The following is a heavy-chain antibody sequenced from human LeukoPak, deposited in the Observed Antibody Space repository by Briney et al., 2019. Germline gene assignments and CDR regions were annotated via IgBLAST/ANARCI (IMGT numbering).Heavy chain of an antibody. D-gene: IGHD3-9*01. J-gene: IGHJ4*02. CDR2: INHNGEMI. Sequence: GGSLRLFCAASGFTFSNYVMSWVRQAPGKGLEWVSYINHNGEMIFYPDFVKGRFTISRDNAKNSLYLQMNSLRDEDTAVYYCARDNDWAFHYWGQGTLVTVSS. CDR3: ARDNDWAFHY. V-gene: IGHV3-48*02. CDR1: GFTFSNYV.